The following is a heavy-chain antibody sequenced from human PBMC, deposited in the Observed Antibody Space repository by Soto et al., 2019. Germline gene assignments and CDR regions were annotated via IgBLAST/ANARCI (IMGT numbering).Heavy chain of an antibody. Sequence: EVQLVESGGGLVQPGGSLRLSCAASGFTFSSYTMNWVRQGPGKGLEWVSCISSSSSTIKYANSEKGRFTISIDNDKKARYLQMNILRDDDTALYFCASCIALGGGYWGQGTPDNVSA. D-gene: IGHD6-19*01. CDR3: ASCIALGGGY. J-gene: IGHJ4*03. CDR2: ISSSSSTI. CDR1: GFTFSSYT. V-gene: IGHV3-48*02.